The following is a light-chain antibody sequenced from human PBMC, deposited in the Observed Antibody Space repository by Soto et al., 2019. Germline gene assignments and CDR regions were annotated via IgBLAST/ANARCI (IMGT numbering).Light chain of an antibody. CDR2: RTS. V-gene: IGKV3-20*01. CDR1: QSVSSSY. J-gene: IGKJ1*01. Sequence: EILMTQSPATLSVSPGERATLSCRASQSVSSSYLAWYQQKPGQAPRLLIYRTSNRATGIPDRFSGSGSGTDFTLTISRLEPEDFAVYWCQQYDSSPRTFGQGTKVEIK. CDR3: QQYDSSPRT.